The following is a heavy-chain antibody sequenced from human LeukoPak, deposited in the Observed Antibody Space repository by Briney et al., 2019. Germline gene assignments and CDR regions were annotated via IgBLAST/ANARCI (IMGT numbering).Heavy chain of an antibody. J-gene: IGHJ4*02. CDR1: GFTFSSYS. Sequence: PGGSLRLSCAASGFTFSSYSMNWVRQAPGKGLEWVSSISSSSSYIYYADSVKGRFTISRDNAKNSLYLQMNSLRAEDTAVYYCARDLADYDYVWGSYREGYYFDYWGQGTLVTVSS. CDR3: ARDLADYDYVWGSYREGYYFDY. V-gene: IGHV3-21*01. CDR2: ISSSSSYI. D-gene: IGHD3-16*02.